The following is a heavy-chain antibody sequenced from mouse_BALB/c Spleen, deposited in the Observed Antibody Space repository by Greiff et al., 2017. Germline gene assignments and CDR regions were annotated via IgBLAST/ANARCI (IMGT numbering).Heavy chain of an antibody. J-gene: IGHJ4*01. Sequence: QVQLQQSGPGLVQPSQSLSITCTASGFSLTSYGVHWVRQPPGQGLEWLGAIWAGGSTNYNSALMSRLSISKDNSKSQVFLKMISLQTDDTAMYYCAGLMITGAMDYWGQGTSVTVSS. D-gene: IGHD2-4*01. CDR3: AGLMITGAMDY. CDR2: IWAGGST. CDR1: GFSLTSYG. V-gene: IGHV2-9*02.